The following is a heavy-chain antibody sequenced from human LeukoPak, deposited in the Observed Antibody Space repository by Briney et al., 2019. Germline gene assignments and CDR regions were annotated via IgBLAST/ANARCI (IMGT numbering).Heavy chain of an antibody. CDR3: ARGSGFDY. D-gene: IGHD1-1*01. CDR1: GGSFSGYY. J-gene: IGHJ4*02. Sequence: SETLSLTCAVYGGSFSGYYWSWIRPPPGKGLEWIGEINHSGSTNYNPSLKSRVTISVDTSKNQFSLKLSSVTAADTAVYYCARGSGFDYWGQGTLVTVSS. CDR2: INHSGST. V-gene: IGHV4-34*01.